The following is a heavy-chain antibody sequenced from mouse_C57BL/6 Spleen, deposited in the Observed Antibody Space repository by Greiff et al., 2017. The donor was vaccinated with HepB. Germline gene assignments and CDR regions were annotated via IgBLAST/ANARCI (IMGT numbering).Heavy chain of an antibody. Sequence: VQLQQPGAELVMPGASVKLSCKASGYTFTSYWMHWVKQRPGQGLEWIGEIDPSDSYTNYNQKFKGKSTLTVDKSSSTAYMQLSSLTSEDSAVYYSARYYYGSIWYFDVWGTGTTVTVSS. D-gene: IGHD1-1*01. CDR3: ARYYYGSIWYFDV. CDR2: IDPSDSYT. J-gene: IGHJ1*03. CDR1: GYTFTSYW. V-gene: IGHV1-69*01.